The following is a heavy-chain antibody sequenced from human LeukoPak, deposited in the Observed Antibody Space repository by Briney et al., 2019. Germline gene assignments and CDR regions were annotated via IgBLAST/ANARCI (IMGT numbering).Heavy chain of an antibody. CDR1: GFTLSTSA. CDR2: IIVGSGAT. D-gene: IGHD4-17*01. Sequence: SVKVSCKTSGFTLSTSAVQWVRQARGQRLEWMGWIIVGSGATNYAQSLQGRFTITRDTSTNTAYMELSSLGSEDSAVYYCAAELYGVYTDCCTFHLWGQGTMVTVSS. V-gene: IGHV1-58*01. J-gene: IGHJ3*01. CDR3: AAELYGVYTDCCTFHL.